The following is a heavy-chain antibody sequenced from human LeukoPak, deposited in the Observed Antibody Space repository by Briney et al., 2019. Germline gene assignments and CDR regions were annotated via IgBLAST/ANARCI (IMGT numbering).Heavy chain of an antibody. CDR3: ARNGNYCIDV. V-gene: IGHV4-34*01. CDR2: IYYSGST. Sequence: PSETLSLTCAVYGGSFSGYYWSWIRQPPGKGLEWIGSIYYSGSTYYNPSLKSRVTISVDKSKNQFSLKLNSVTAADTAVYYCARNGNYCIDVWGKGTTVTVSS. CDR1: GGSFSGYY. J-gene: IGHJ6*03. D-gene: IGHD2-8*01.